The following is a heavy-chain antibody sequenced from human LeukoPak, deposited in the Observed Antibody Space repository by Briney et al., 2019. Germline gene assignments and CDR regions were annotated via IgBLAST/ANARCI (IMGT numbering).Heavy chain of an antibody. CDR1: GFTFSSYS. J-gene: IGHJ4*02. V-gene: IGHV3-21*01. CDR2: ISSSSSYI. CDR3: ARGSYGSGSYTFDY. D-gene: IGHD3-10*01. Sequence: GGSLRLSCAASGFTFSSYSINWVRQAPGKGLECVSSISSSSSYIYYADSVKGRFTISRDNAKNSLYLQMNSLRAEDTAVYYCARGSYGSGSYTFDYWGQGTLVTVSS.